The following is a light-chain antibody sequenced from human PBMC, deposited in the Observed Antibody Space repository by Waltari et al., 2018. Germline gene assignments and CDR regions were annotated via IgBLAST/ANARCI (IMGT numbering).Light chain of an antibody. Sequence: EIVLTHSPATLSFSPGERATLSCRASQSVNNYSAWYQQKPGQAPRLLIYDASNRATGSPARFGCSGSVTDFTLTISSLEPEDFAVYYCQQATWTFGQGTKVEIK. J-gene: IGKJ1*01. CDR2: DAS. CDR3: QQATWT. V-gene: IGKV3-11*01. CDR1: QSVNNY.